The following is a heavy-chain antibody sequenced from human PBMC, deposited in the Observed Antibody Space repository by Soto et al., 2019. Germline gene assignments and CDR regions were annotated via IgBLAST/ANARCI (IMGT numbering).Heavy chain of an antibody. J-gene: IGHJ6*02. CDR1: GFTFSSYG. V-gene: IGHV3-30*18. CDR3: AEDKGYGDYYYYYGMDD. Sequence: QVQLVESGGGVVQPGMSLRLSCAASGFTFSSYGMHWVRQAPGKGLERVAVISSDGSNKYYADTVKGRFTSSRDNSKNTLNLQINSLKAEDTAVYYCAEDKGYGDYYYYYGMDDWGQGTTVTDS. CDR2: ISSDGSNK. D-gene: IGHD5-18*01.